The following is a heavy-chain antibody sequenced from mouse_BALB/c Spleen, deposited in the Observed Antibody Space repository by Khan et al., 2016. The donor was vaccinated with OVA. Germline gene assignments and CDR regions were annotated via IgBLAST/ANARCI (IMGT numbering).Heavy chain of an antibody. J-gene: IGHJ4*01. CDR2: MWSDGST. CDR1: GFSLTNYG. Sequence: VKLEVSGPGLVAPSQSLSITCTISGFSLTNYGVHWVRQPPGKGLEWLVLMWSDGSTTYNSALKSRLTISKDNSKSQVFLKMNSLQSDDTAIYFCARQPYYHYNVMDYWGQGTSVTVSS. CDR3: ARQPYYHYNVMDY. V-gene: IGHV2-6-1*01. D-gene: IGHD2-10*01.